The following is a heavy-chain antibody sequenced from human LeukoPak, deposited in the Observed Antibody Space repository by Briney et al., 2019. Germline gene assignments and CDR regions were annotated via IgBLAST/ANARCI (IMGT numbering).Heavy chain of an antibody. CDR3: ARARSMVRGYYYYYYGMDV. J-gene: IGHJ6*02. D-gene: IGHD3-10*01. CDR2: INHSGST. V-gene: IGHV4-34*01. CDR1: GGSFSGYY. Sequence: SETLSLTCAVYGGSFSGYYWSWIRQPPGKGLEWIGEINHSGSTNYNPSLKGRVTISVDTSKNQFSLKLSSVTAADTAVYYCARARSMVRGYYYYYYGMDVWGQGTTVTVSS.